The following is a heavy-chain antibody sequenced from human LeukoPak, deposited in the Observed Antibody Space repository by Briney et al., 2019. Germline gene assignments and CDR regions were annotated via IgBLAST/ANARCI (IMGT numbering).Heavy chain of an antibody. Sequence: PGRSLRLSCTASGFSFSSYALHWVRQAPGKGLEWVAVTSSDGSNRFYADSVKDRFTISRDNSRNTLYLQMNSLRGDDTAVYYCAKGLTPLMGYCGRTSCYGPDYWGQGTLVTISS. V-gene: IGHV3-30*18. J-gene: IGHJ4*02. CDR1: GFSFSSYA. D-gene: IGHD2-2*01. CDR3: AKGLTPLMGYCGRTSCYGPDY. CDR2: TSSDGSNR.